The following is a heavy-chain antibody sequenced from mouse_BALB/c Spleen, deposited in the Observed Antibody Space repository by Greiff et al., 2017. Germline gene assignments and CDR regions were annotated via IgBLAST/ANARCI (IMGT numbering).Heavy chain of an antibody. CDR2: ISDGGSYT. CDR3: ARNRYDVYWYFDV. CDR1: GFTFSDYY. D-gene: IGHD2-14*01. V-gene: IGHV5-4*02. Sequence: EVQVVESGGGLVKPGGSLKLSCAASGFTFSDYYMYWVRQTPEKRLEWVATISDGGSYTYYPDSVKGRFTISRDNAKNNLYLQMSSLKSEDTAMYYCARNRYDVYWYFDVWGAGTTVTVSS. J-gene: IGHJ1*01.